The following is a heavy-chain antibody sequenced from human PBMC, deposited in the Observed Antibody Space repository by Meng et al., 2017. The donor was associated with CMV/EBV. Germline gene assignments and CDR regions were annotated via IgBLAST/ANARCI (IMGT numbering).Heavy chain of an antibody. Sequence: GESLKISCAASGFTFSSYWMHWVRQAPGKGLVWVSRINSDGSSTSYADSVKGRFTISRDNAKNTLYLQINSLRAEDTAVYYCARDHRSMDVWGQGTTVTVSS. CDR2: INSDGSST. CDR3: ARDHRSMDV. J-gene: IGHJ6*02. V-gene: IGHV3-74*01. CDR1: GFTFSSYW.